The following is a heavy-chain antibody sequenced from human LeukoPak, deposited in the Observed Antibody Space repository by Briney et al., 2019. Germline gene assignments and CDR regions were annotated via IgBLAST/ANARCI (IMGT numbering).Heavy chain of an antibody. J-gene: IGHJ5*02. V-gene: IGHV3-74*01. CDR1: GFTFSSYW. CDR2: IDREGDTK. CDR3: ARGGHWFDP. Sequence: GGSLRLSCAASGFTFSSYWMSWVRQAPGRGLMWVSRIDREGDTKNYVDSVKGRFTISRDNAKNTLYLQMNTLRAEDTAVYYCARGGHWFDPWGQGTLVTVSS.